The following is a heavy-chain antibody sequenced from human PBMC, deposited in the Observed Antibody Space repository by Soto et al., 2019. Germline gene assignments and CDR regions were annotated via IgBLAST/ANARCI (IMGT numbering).Heavy chain of an antibody. CDR1: GYTFSGNY. J-gene: IGHJ5*02. CDR3: ARAPYCSGGSCYDWFDP. V-gene: IGHV1-2*02. CDR2: INPNSGGT. Sequence: ASVKVSCKASGYTFSGNYMHWVRQAPGQGLEWMGWINPNSGGTNYAQKFQGRVTMTRDTSISTAYMELSRLRSDDTAVYYCARAPYCSGGSCYDWFDPWGQGTLVT. D-gene: IGHD2-15*01.